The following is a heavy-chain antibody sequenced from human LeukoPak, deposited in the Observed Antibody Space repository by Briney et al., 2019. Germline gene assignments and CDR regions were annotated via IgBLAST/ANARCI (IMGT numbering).Heavy chain of an antibody. D-gene: IGHD6-6*01. CDR3: AREYSSSSGYIWFDP. V-gene: IGHV4-59*01. CDR2: IYYSGST. CDR1: GGSISSYY. J-gene: IGHJ5*02. Sequence: PWETLSLTCTVSGGSISSYYWSWIRQPPGKGLEWIGYIYYSGSTNYNPSLKSRVTISVDTSKNQFSLKLSSVTAADTAVYYCAREYSSSSGYIWFDPWGQGTLVTVSS.